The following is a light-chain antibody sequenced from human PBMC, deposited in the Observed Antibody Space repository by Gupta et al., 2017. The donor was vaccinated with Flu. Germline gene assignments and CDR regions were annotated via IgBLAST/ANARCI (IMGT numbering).Light chain of an antibody. V-gene: IGLV1-51*02. J-gene: IGLJ2*01. CDR1: SNIGYNY. Sequence: SNIGYNYVSWFQQLPGTAHKLLIYENNKRPSGIPGRFSGSKSGTSATLGITGLQTGDEAEYYCGTWDSSLSAEVFGGGTKLTVL. CDR3: GTWDSSLSAEV. CDR2: ENN.